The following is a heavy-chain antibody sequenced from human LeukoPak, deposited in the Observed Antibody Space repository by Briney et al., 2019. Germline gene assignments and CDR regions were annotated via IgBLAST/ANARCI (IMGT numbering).Heavy chain of an antibody. CDR3: ARTWGFFDY. CDR2: INHSGGT. V-gene: IGHV4-34*01. Sequence: SETLSLTCAVNGGPFSNYYWTWIRQPPGKGPEWIGEINHSGGTDYNPSLKSRVTISVDTPKNQFSLKLSPVTAADTAVYYCARTWGFFDYWGQGTLVTVSS. CDR1: GGPFSNYY. D-gene: IGHD3-16*01. J-gene: IGHJ4*02.